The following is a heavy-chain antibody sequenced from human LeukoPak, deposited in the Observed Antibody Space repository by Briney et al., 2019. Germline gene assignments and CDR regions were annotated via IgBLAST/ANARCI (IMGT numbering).Heavy chain of an antibody. J-gene: IGHJ5*02. CDR1: GGTFSSYA. D-gene: IGHD5-12*01. V-gene: IGHV1-69*13. CDR3: ARWIGGECQVNWFDP. Sequence: ASVKVSCKASGGTFSSYAISWVRQAPGQGLGWMGGIIPIFGTANYAQKFQGRVTITADESTSTAYMELSSLRSEDTAVYYCARWIGGECQVNWFDPWGQGTLVTVSS. CDR2: IIPIFGTA.